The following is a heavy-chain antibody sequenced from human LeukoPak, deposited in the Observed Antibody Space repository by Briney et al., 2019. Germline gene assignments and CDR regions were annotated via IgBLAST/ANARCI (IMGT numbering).Heavy chain of an antibody. CDR3: ASLYFGHY. J-gene: IGHJ4*02. D-gene: IGHD2/OR15-2a*01. CDR2: ISSSSSAI. V-gene: IGHV3-48*02. Sequence: GGSLRLSSAASGFTFSTYSMNWVRRAPGKGLEWVSYISSSSSAIYYADSVKGRFTISRDNAKNSLYLQMNSLRDEDTAVYYCASLYFGHYWGQGTPVTVSS. CDR1: GFTFSTYS.